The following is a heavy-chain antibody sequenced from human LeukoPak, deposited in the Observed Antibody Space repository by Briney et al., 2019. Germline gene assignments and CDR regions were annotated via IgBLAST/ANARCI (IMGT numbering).Heavy chain of an antibody. D-gene: IGHD5-24*01. Sequence: SETLSLTCGVYGGSFSGYYWSWIRQPPGKGLEWIGEINPRGSTNYNPSLKSRVTLSADTSKNQFSLTLNSVTAADTAVYYCARRRLGYYFNYWGQGTLVTVSS. J-gene: IGHJ4*02. CDR3: ARRRLGYYFNY. CDR2: INPRGST. CDR1: GGSFSGYY. V-gene: IGHV4-34*01.